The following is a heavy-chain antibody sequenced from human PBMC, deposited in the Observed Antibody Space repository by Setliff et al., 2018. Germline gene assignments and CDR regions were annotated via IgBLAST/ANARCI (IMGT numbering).Heavy chain of an antibody. Sequence: ASVKVSCKASGYTFTSYYMHWVRQAPGQGLEWMGWISAYNGNTNYAQKLQGRVTMTTDTSTSTAYMELRSLRSDDTAVYYCARRRYYYDSSGYRWGGFYFDYWGQGTLVTVSS. D-gene: IGHD3-22*01. V-gene: IGHV1-18*04. CDR3: ARRRYYYDSSGYRWGGFYFDY. CDR2: ISAYNGNT. CDR1: GYTFTSYY. J-gene: IGHJ4*02.